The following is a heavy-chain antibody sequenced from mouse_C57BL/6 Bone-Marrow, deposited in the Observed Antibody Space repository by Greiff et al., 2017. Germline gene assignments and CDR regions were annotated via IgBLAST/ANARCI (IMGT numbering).Heavy chain of an antibody. D-gene: IGHD1-1*01. CDR2: IYPRSGNT. CDR3: ARDTTVVASYYFDY. J-gene: IGHJ2*01. V-gene: IGHV1-81*01. Sequence: QVQLQQSGAELARPGASVKLSCKASGYTFTSYGISWVKQRTGQGLEWIGEIYPRSGNTYYNEKFKGKATLTADNSSSTAYMELRSLTSEDSAVYFCARDTTVVASYYFDYWGQGTTLTVSS. CDR1: GYTFTSYG.